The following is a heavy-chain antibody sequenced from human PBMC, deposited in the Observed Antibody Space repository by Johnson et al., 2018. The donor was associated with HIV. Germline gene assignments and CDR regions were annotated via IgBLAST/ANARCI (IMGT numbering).Heavy chain of an antibody. D-gene: IGHD6-6*01. V-gene: IGHV3-30*04. CDR3: ARDRGAGSSGAFDI. CDR1: GFTFSSYA. Sequence: VQLVESGGGVVQPGRSLRLSCAASGFTFSSYAMHWVRQAPGKGLEWVAVISYDGNNKYYADSVKGRFTISRDNSKNTLYLQMNSLRAEDTAVYYCARDRGAGSSGAFDIWGQGTMVTVSS. J-gene: IGHJ3*02. CDR2: ISYDGNNK.